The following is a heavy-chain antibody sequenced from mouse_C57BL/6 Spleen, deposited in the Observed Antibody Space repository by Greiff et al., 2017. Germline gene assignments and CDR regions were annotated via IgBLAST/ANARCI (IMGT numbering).Heavy chain of an antibody. CDR1: GFTFSDYY. D-gene: IGHD2-10*01. Sequence: EVKVVESEGGLVQPGSSMKLSCTASGFTFSDYYMAWVRQVPEKGLEWVANINYDGSSTYYLDSLKSRFIISRDNAKNILYLQMSSLKSEDTATYYCARDRGLLWGYFDVWGTGTTVTVSS. J-gene: IGHJ1*03. CDR3: ARDRGLLWGYFDV. CDR2: INYDGSST. V-gene: IGHV5-16*01.